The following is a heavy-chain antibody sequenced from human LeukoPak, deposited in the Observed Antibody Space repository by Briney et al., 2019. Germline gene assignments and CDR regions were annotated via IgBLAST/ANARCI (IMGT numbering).Heavy chain of an antibody. CDR2: IYHSGST. Sequence: PSETLSLTCTVSGGSISSGDYYWTWIRQPPGKGLEWIGYIYHSGSTHYNSSLKSRLTISVDTSKNQFSLKLSSMTAADTAVYYCARGLRGIMIRGAITDLNWFDAWGQGTLVIVSS. V-gene: IGHV4-30-4*01. CDR1: GGSISSGDYY. J-gene: IGHJ5*02. D-gene: IGHD3-10*01. CDR3: ARGLRGIMIRGAITDLNWFDA.